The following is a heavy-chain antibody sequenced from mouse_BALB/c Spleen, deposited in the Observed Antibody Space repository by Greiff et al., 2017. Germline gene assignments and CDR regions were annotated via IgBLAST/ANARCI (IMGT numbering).Heavy chain of an antibody. D-gene: IGHD2-14*01. J-gene: IGHJ4*01. CDR2: INPNNGGT. V-gene: IGHV1-18*01. Sequence: EVQLQQSGPELVKPGASVKIPCKASGYTFTDYNMDWVKQSHGKSLEWIGDINPNNGGTIYNQKFKGKATLTVDKSSSTAYMELRSLTSEDTAVYYCARDREVRRGDAMDYWGQGTSVTVSS. CDR3: ARDREVRRGDAMDY. CDR1: GYTFTDYN.